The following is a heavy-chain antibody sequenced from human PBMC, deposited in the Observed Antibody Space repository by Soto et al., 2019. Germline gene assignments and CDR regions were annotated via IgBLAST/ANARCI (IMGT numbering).Heavy chain of an antibody. D-gene: IGHD4-17*01. Sequence: GGSLRLSCAASGFTFSSYGMHWVRQAPGRGLEWVAVIWYDGSNKYYADSVKGRFTISRDNSKNTLYLQMNSLRAEDTAVYYCARVDYGGNSDYWGQGTLVTVSS. CDR1: GFTFSSYG. CDR3: ARVDYGGNSDY. V-gene: IGHV3-33*01. J-gene: IGHJ4*02. CDR2: IWYDGSNK.